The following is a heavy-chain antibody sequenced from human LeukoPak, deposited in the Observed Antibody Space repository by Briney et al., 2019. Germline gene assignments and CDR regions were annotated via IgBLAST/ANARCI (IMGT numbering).Heavy chain of an antibody. V-gene: IGHV1-18*01. J-gene: IGHJ5*02. D-gene: IGHD3-10*01. CDR1: GYTFRNHG. CDR3: ARVGEGFGELSSWYNWFDP. CDR2: IAADNGNT. Sequence: GASVKVSCKASGYTFRNHGLSWVRQAPGQGLEWMGWIAADNGNTNYAQKLKGRVTMTTDTSTSTAYMELRGLRSEDTAVYYCARVGEGFGELSSWYNWFDPWGQGTLVTVSS.